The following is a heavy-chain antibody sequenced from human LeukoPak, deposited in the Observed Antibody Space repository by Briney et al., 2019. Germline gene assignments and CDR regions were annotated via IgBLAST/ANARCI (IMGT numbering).Heavy chain of an antibody. CDR3: ARGGQDQLPRRAHWFDP. Sequence: RSLRLSCAASGFTFSSYAMHWVRQAPGKGLEWVAVISYDGSNKYYADSVKGRFTFSRDNSKNTLYLQLNSLRAEDTAVYYCARGGQDQLPRRAHWFDPWGQGTLVTVSS. CDR1: GFTFSSYA. V-gene: IGHV3-30-3*01. D-gene: IGHD2-2*01. CDR2: ISYDGSNK. J-gene: IGHJ5*02.